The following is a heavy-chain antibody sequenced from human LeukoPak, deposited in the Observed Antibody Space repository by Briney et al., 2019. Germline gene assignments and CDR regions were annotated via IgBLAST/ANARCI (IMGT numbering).Heavy chain of an antibody. V-gene: IGHV3-30-3*01. CDR1: GFTFSSYA. Sequence: GGSLRLSCAASGFTFSSYAMHWVRQAPGKGLEWVAVISYDGSNKYYADSVKGRFTISRDNSKNTLYLQMNSLRAEDTAVYYCARSPFSYSSTLYYFDYWGQGTLVTVSS. CDR2: ISYDGSNK. CDR3: ARSPFSYSSTLYYFDY. D-gene: IGHD4-11*01. J-gene: IGHJ4*02.